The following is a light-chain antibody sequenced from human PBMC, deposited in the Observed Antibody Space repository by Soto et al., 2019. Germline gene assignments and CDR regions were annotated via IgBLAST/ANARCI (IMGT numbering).Light chain of an antibody. J-gene: IGKJ4*01. CDR1: QDIAIY. Sequence: IQLTQSPSSLSASVGDRVTITCRASQDIAIYLAWYQQKPREAPKLLIYAASTLYGGVPSRFSGSGSGTDFALTNTSLQAEDFTTYYCQQLRMYPTTVGGATKVDSK. CDR3: QQLRMYPTT. CDR2: AAS. V-gene: IGKV1-9*01.